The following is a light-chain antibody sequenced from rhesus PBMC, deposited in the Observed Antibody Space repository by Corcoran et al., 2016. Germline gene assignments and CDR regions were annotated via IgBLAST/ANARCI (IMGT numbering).Light chain of an antibody. Sequence: DIQLTQSPSSLSASVGDRVTITCRASQDINSYLAWYQQKSGKAPKLLIYDASNLQSGVPSRCSGSGSGTEFTLTISSLQPEDFAVYYCQQRNSYPYSFGQGTKVEIK. CDR2: DAS. J-gene: IGKJ2*01. V-gene: IGKV1-38*01. CDR3: QQRNSYPYS. CDR1: QDINSY.